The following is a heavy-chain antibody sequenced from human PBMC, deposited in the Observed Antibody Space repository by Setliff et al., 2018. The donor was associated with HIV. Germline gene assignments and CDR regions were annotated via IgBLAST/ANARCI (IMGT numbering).Heavy chain of an antibody. J-gene: IGHJ3*02. V-gene: IGHV1-18*04. CDR1: GYTFTSYY. D-gene: IGHD3-10*01. CDR2: ISGYGNR. CDR3: ASGRGIYGSGALEAYDI. Sequence: ASVKVSCKASGYTFTSYYMHWVRQAPGQGLEWMGWISGYGNRKYAQKFEGRLTVTTDTSTSTAYMELRTLRSDDTAVYFCASGRGIYGSGALEAYDIWGQGTMVTVSS.